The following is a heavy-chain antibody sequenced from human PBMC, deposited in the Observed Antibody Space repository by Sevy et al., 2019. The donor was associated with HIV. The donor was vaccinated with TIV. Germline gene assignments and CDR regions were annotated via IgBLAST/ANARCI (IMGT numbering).Heavy chain of an antibody. Sequence: GGSLRLSCAASGFTFDDYAMHWVRQAPGKGLEWVSLISWDGGSTYYADSVKGRFTISRDNSKNSLYLQMNSLRAEDTALYYCAKVADCSGGSCYYYFDYWGQRTLVTVSS. CDR2: ISWDGGST. V-gene: IGHV3-43D*03. J-gene: IGHJ4*02. D-gene: IGHD2-15*01. CDR3: AKVADCSGGSCYYYFDY. CDR1: GFTFDDYA.